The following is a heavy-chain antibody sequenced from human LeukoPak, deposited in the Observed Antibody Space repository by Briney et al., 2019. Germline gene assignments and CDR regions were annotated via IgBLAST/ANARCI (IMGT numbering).Heavy chain of an antibody. D-gene: IGHD1-26*01. CDR3: ARPSGSYPARHLNDAFDI. J-gene: IGHJ3*02. V-gene: IGHV1-69*13. CDR1: GGTFSSYA. CDR2: IIPIFGTA. Sequence: ASVKVSCKASGGTFSSYAISWVRQAPGQGLEWMGGIIPIFGTANYAQKFQGRVTITADESTSTAYMELSSLRSEDTAVYYCARPSGSYPARHLNDAFDIWGQGTMVTVSS.